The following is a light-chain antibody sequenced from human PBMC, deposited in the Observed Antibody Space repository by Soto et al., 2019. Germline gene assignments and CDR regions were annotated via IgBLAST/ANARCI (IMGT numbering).Light chain of an antibody. CDR2: DAS. CDR3: QRYDGPPRT. CDR1: QSLRSNF. V-gene: IGKV3-20*01. Sequence: PADRATLSCTASQSLRSNFLAWYQQKPGQAPRLLIYDASSRAAGIPDRFSGSGSGTGCTLTITRLEPDDFAAYHCQRYDGPPRTFSQGTKVDIK. J-gene: IGKJ1*01.